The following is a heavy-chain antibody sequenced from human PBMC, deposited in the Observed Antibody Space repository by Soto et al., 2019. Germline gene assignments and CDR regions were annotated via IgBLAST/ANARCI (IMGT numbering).Heavy chain of an antibody. Sequence: SETLSLTCTVSGGSISSGGYYWSWIRQHPGKGLEWIGYIYYSGSTYYNPSLKSRVTISVDTSKNQFSLKLSSVTAADTAVYYCARSGWETLAHFDYWGQGTLVTVSS. CDR3: ARSGWETLAHFDY. V-gene: IGHV4-31*03. D-gene: IGHD1-26*01. CDR2: IYYSGST. CDR1: GGSISSGGYY. J-gene: IGHJ4*02.